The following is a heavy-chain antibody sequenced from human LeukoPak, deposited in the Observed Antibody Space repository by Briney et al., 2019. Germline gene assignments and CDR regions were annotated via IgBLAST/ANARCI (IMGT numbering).Heavy chain of an antibody. V-gene: IGHV3-23*01. D-gene: IGHD4-17*01. CDR3: AKAFTVTIDAFDI. CDR2: ISGSGGST. Sequence: GGSLRFSCAASGFTSSSYAMSWVRQAPGKGLEWVSAISGSGGSTYYADSVKGRFTISRDNSKNTLYLQMNSLRAEDTAVYYCAKAFTVTIDAFDIWGQGTMVTVSS. CDR1: GFTSSSYA. J-gene: IGHJ3*02.